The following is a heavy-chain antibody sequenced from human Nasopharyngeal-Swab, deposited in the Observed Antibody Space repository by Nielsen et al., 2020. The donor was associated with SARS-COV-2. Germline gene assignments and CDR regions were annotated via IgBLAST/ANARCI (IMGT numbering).Heavy chain of an antibody. J-gene: IGHJ4*02. CDR2: IKQDGSEK. D-gene: IGHD2-15*01. CDR3: ARIGFPGWDY. CDR1: GFTFSSYW. V-gene: IGHV3-7*01. Sequence: GESLKISCAASGFTFSSYWMSWVRQAPGKGLEWVANIKQDGSEKYYVDSVKGRFTISRDNAKNSLYLQMNSLRAEDTAVYYCARIGFPGWDYWGQGTLVTFSS.